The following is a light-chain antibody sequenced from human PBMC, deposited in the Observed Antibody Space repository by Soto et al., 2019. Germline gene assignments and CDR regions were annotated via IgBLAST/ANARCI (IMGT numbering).Light chain of an antibody. J-gene: IGLJ1*01. Sequence: QSALTQPPSASGSPGQSVTISCTGTSSDVGGYNYVSWYQQHPGKAPKLMIYEVSKRPSGVPDRFSGSKSGNTASLTVSGLQAKDEADSFCSSYAGSLYVFGTGTKVTVL. CDR1: SSDVGGYNY. CDR3: SSYAGSLYV. V-gene: IGLV2-8*01. CDR2: EVS.